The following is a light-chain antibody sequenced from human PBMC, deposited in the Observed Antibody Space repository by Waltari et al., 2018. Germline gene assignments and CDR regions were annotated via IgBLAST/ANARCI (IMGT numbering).Light chain of an antibody. CDR1: QDISDY. CDR3: QQGYSYPPT. Sequence: DIQMSQSPSPLSASVGDRVTVICRASQDISDYVNWYQHKPGKAPKLLIYNGYNLASGVPSRFSGSGSGTELTLTISSLQPEDFETYYCQQGYSYPPTFGQGTKVEIK. CDR2: NGY. V-gene: IGKV1-17*01. J-gene: IGKJ1*01.